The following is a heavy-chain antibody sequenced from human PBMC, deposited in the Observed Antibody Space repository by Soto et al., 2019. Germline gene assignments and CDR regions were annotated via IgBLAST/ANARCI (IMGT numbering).Heavy chain of an antibody. CDR3: ARGGNDFWSGYYKDYYYYYYMDV. J-gene: IGHJ6*03. D-gene: IGHD3-3*01. V-gene: IGHV3-21*01. Sequence: EVQLMESGGGLVKPGGSLRLSCAASGFTFSSYSMNWVRQAPGKGLEWVSSISSSSSYIYYADSVKGRLTISRDNAKNSLHLQMNSLRAEDTAVYYCARGGNDFWSGYYKDYYYYYYMDVWGKGTTVTVSS. CDR2: ISSSSSYI. CDR1: GFTFSSYS.